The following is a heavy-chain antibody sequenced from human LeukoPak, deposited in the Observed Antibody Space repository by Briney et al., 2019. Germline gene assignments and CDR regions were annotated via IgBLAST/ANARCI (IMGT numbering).Heavy chain of an antibody. CDR1: GFTFSNYD. J-gene: IGHJ4*02. CDR3: ARDSRGYSYGS. Sequence: PGGSLRLSCAASGFTFSNYDMNWVRQAPGMGLEWVSTISRTAGTTYYADSVKGRFTISRDNSKNTLYLQMNSLRAEDTAVYYCARDSRGYSYGSWGQGTLVTVSS. CDR2: ISRTAGTT. D-gene: IGHD5-18*01. V-gene: IGHV3-23*01.